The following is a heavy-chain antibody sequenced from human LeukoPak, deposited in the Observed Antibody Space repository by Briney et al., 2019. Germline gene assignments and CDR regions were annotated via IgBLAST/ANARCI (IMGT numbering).Heavy chain of an antibody. CDR1: GGSISSSSYY. CDR3: ARGQVDILTGYLDY. CDR2: IYYSGST. J-gene: IGHJ4*02. V-gene: IGHV4-39*07. Sequence: SETLSLTCTVSGGSISSSSYYWGWIRQPPGKGLEWIGSIYYSGSTYYNPSLKSRVTISVDTSKNQFSLKLSSVTAADTAVYYCARGQVDILTGYLDYWGQGTLVTVSS. D-gene: IGHD3-9*01.